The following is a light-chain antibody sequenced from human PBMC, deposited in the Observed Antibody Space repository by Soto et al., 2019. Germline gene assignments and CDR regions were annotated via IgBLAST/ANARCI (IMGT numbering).Light chain of an antibody. Sequence: DIVMTQSPDSLAVSLGERATITCKSSQSIFYSSNNKNYLAWFQQKPGQPPQLLIYWASTRESGVPDRFSGSGSGTEFTLTISSLQPDDFATYYCQQYNSYSFGQGTKVDIK. V-gene: IGKV4-1*01. CDR3: QQYNSYS. CDR1: QSIFYSSNNKNY. CDR2: WAS. J-gene: IGKJ1*01.